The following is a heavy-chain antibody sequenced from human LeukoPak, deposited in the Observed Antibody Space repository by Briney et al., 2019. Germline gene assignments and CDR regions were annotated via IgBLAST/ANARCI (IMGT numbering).Heavy chain of an antibody. Sequence: GGSLRLSCAASGFTFSSYWMEWVRQAPGKGLEWVSRINSDGSSTSYADSVKGRFTISRDNAKNTLYLQMNSLRAEDTAVYYCARRGAVANAFDIWGQGTMVTVSS. CDR2: INSDGSST. CDR1: GFTFSSYW. J-gene: IGHJ3*02. D-gene: IGHD6-19*01. CDR3: ARRGAVANAFDI. V-gene: IGHV3-74*01.